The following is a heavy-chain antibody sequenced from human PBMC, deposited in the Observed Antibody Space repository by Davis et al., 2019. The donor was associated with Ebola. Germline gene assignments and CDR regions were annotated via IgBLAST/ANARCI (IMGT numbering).Heavy chain of an antibody. CDR1: GLTFSDYY. CDR3: AKDLLWWSASDV. J-gene: IGHJ6*02. V-gene: IGHV3-23*05. CDR2: IGSSSNGR. D-gene: IGHD2-21*01. Sequence: GESLKISCAASGLTFSDYYMSWVRQAPGKGLEWVSGIGSSSNGRHYADSVKGRFTISRDDSKNTVYLQMNSLRAEDTAVYYCAKDLLWWSASDVWGQGTTVTVSS.